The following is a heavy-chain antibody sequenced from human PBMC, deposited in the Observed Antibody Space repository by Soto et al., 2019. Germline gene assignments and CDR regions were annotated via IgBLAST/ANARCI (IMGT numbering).Heavy chain of an antibody. J-gene: IGHJ3*02. CDR3: ARDLWFGDLFDAFDI. CDR1: GFTFSGYS. V-gene: IGHV3-48*02. Sequence: GGSLRLSCAASGFTFSGYSMNWVRQAPGKGLEWVSYISSSSSTIYYADSVKGRFTISRDNAKNSLYLQMNSLRDEDTAVYYCARDLWFGDLFDAFDIWGQGTMVTVSS. D-gene: IGHD3-10*01. CDR2: ISSSSSTI.